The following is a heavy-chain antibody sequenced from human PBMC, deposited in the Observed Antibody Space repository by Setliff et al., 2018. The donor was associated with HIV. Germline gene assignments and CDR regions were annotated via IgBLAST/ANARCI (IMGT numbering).Heavy chain of an antibody. CDR3: ARVLYISGWYGPVVKALDM. D-gene: IGHD6-19*01. J-gene: IGHJ3*02. CDR1: GFTFSISG. Sequence: GGSLRLSCVASGFTFSISGMHWVRQAPGKGLEWVTYIEYDESNKRYADSVKGRFTISRDNAKNTLYLQMNSLRAEDTAMYYCARVLYISGWYGPVVKALDMWGQGTMVTVSS. CDR2: IEYDESNK. V-gene: IGHV3-30*12.